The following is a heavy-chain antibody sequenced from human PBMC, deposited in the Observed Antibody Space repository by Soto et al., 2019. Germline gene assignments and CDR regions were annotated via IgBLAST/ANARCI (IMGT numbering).Heavy chain of an antibody. CDR2: ILYDGSKK. Sequence: GGSLRLSCAASGFTSSSYGMHWVRQAPGRGLEWVAVILYDGSKKYYADSVKGRFTISRDNSKNTLYLQMSSLRAEDTALYYCVKDGSSGWPYFDDMDVWGQGTTVTVSS. J-gene: IGHJ6*02. CDR3: VKDGSSGWPYFDDMDV. D-gene: IGHD6-19*01. V-gene: IGHV3-30*18. CDR1: GFTSSSYG.